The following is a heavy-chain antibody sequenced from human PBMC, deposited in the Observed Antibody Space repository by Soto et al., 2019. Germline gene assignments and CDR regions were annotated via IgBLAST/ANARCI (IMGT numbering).Heavy chain of an antibody. J-gene: IGHJ5*02. V-gene: IGHV4-34*01. Sequence: PSETLSLTCAVYGGSFSGYYWSWIRQPPGKGLEWIGEINHSGSTNYNPSLKSRVTISVDTSKNQFSLKLSSVTAADTAVYYCARSPRGLLWFGELFPNWFDPWGQGTLVTVSS. CDR1: GGSFSGYY. CDR3: ARSPRGLLWFGELFPNWFDP. D-gene: IGHD3-10*01. CDR2: INHSGST.